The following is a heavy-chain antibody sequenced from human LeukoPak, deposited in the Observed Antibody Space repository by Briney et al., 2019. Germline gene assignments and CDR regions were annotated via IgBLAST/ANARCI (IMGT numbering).Heavy chain of an antibody. D-gene: IGHD3-22*01. V-gene: IGHV4-31*03. CDR1: GGSISSGGYF. CDR2: IYYSGST. CDR3: ASVSYDTSLQH. J-gene: IGHJ1*01. Sequence: RSSETLSLTCTVSGGSISSGGYFWSWIRQHPGKGLAWIGYIYYSGSTYYNPSLKGRVTISVDTSKNQFSLRLSSVTAADTAIYYCASVSYDTSLQHWGQGTLVTVSS.